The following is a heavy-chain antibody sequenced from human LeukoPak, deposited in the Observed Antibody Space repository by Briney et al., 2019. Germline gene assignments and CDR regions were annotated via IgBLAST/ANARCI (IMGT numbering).Heavy chain of an antibody. Sequence: KPSETLSLTCAVYGGSFSGYYWSWIRQPPGKGLEWIGEINHSGSTNYNPSLKSRVTISVDTSKNQFSLKLSSVTAADTAVYYCARGARLVRNFDYWAREPWSPSPQ. V-gene: IGHV4-34*01. J-gene: IGHJ4*02. CDR1: GGSFSGYY. D-gene: IGHD6-19*01. CDR2: INHSGST. CDR3: ARGARLVRNFDY.